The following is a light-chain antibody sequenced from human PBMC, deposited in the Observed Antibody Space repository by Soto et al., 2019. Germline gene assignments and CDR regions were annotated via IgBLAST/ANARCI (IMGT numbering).Light chain of an antibody. Sequence: EIVLTQSPATLSLSPGERATLSCRASQSVRSYVAWYQQKPGQAPRHLIYDASNRATGIPARFSGSGSGTDFTLTISSLEPEDFAVYYCQQRSNWPPTWTFGQGTKVEIK. J-gene: IGKJ1*01. CDR2: DAS. CDR3: QQRSNWPPTWT. V-gene: IGKV3-11*01. CDR1: QSVRSY.